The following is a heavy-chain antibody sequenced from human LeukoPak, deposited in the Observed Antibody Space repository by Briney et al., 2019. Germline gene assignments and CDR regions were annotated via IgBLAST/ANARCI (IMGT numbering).Heavy chain of an antibody. CDR1: GFTFSSYG. V-gene: IGHV3-33*01. J-gene: IGHJ4*02. CDR2: IWYDGSNK. Sequence: PGRSLRLSCAASGFTFSSYGMHWVRPAPGKGLEWVAVIWYDGSNKYYADSVKGRFTISRDNSKNTLYLQMNSLRAEDTAVYYCARDPRLYSSSSSYYFDYWGQGTLVTVSS. CDR3: ARDPRLYSSSSSYYFDY. D-gene: IGHD6-6*01.